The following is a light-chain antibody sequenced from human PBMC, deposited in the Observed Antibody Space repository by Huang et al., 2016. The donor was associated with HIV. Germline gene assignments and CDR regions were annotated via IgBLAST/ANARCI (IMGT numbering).Light chain of an antibody. CDR2: GAS. CDR1: QNVGSN. V-gene: IGKV3-15*01. J-gene: IGKJ2*01. CDR3: QQFNNWPYT. Sequence: DILMTQSPATLSLSPGERATLSCRASQNVGSNLAWYQQKPGQAPRLLIDGASTRATGLPARLSGSGSGTEFTLTISSLQSEDFAVYFCQQFNNWPYTFGQGTKLEIK.